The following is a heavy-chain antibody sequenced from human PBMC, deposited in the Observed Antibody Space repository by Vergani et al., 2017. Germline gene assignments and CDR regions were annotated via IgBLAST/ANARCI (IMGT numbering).Heavy chain of an antibody. Sequence: EVQLLESGGRLVQPGGSLRLSCTASGFTFQAFAFHWVRQVSGRGLEWVSGIDRNYGVKNGNSFEGRFSISRDNAKKAVFLQMNNLRHEDTALYFCVKDNDYDADGPFDLWGRGTLVTVSS. CDR3: VKDNDYDADGPFDL. V-gene: IGHV3-9*01. D-gene: IGHD3-16*01. CDR1: GFTFQAFA. CDR2: IDRNYGVK. J-gene: IGHJ2*01.